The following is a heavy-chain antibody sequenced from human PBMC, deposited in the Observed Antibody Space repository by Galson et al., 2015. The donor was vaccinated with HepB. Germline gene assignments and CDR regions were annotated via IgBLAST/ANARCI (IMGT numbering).Heavy chain of an antibody. CDR2: VSGSGNST. CDR1: GFTFSIYA. D-gene: IGHD6-6*01. CDR3: AKDSEYTSTYSRGFFDL. Sequence: SLRLSCAASGFTFSIYAMSWVRQAPGKGLEWVSAVSGSGNSTYYADSVKGRFTISRDNSKNTLYLQMNSLRAEDTAIFFCAKDSEYTSTYSRGFFDLWGRGTLVTVSS. J-gene: IGHJ2*01. V-gene: IGHV3-23*01.